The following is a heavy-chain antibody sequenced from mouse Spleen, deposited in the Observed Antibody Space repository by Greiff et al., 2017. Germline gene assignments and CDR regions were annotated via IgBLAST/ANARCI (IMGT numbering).Heavy chain of an antibody. V-gene: IGHV1-63*02. CDR1: GYTFTNYW. D-gene: IGHD2-4*01. CDR3: ANYDYGAWFAY. CDR2: IYPGGGYT. Sequence: VQLQQSGAELVRPGTSVKISCKASGYTFTNYWLGWVKQRPGHGLEWIGDIYPGGGYTNYNEKFKGKATLTADTSSSTAYMQLSSLTSEDSAVYFCANYDYGAWFAYWGQGTLVTVSA. J-gene: IGHJ3*01.